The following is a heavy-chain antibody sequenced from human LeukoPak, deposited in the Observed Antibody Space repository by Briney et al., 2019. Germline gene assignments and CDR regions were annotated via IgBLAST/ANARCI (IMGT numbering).Heavy chain of an antibody. V-gene: IGHV1-69*06. CDR2: IIPIFGTA. CDR3: ATGTQSGNDY. J-gene: IGHJ4*02. Sequence: SVKVSCKASGGTFSSYAISWVRQAPGQGLEWMGGIIPIFGTANYAQKFQGRVTMTEDTSTDTAYMELSSLRSEDTAVYYCATGTQSGNDYWGQGTLVTVSS. CDR1: GGTFSSYA. D-gene: IGHD1-14*01.